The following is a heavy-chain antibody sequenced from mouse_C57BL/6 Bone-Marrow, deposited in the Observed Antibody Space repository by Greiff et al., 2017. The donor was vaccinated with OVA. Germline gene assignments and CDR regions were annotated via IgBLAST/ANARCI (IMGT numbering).Heavy chain of an antibody. Sequence: VQLQQTGPELVKPGASVKISCKASGYTFTDYYINWVKQRPGQGLEWIGWIFPGSGSTYYNEKFKGKATLTVDKSSSTAYMLLSSLTSEDSAVYFCARRGFITTVVAPFDYWGQGTTLTVSS. V-gene: IGHV1-75*01. CDR1: GYTFTDYY. J-gene: IGHJ2*01. CDR2: IFPGSGST. CDR3: ARRGFITTVVAPFDY. D-gene: IGHD1-1*01.